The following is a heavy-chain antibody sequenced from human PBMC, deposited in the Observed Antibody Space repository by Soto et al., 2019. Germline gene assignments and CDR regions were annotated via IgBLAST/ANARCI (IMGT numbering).Heavy chain of an antibody. CDR2: IYYNGIT. V-gene: IGHV4-30-4*01. D-gene: IGHD4-17*01. J-gene: IGHJ4*02. CDR1: GGSISIGDYY. Sequence: SETLSLTCTVSGGSISIGDYYWSWIRQPPGKGLEWIGYIYYNGITYYNPSLKSRVTLSVDTSKNQFSLRLSSVTAADTAVYYCARDAPETVITNAFRFDYWGQGTLVTVSS. CDR3: ARDAPETVITNAFRFDY.